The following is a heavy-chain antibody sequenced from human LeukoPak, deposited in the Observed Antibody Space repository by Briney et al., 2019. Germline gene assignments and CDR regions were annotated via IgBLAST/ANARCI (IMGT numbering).Heavy chain of an antibody. Sequence: SETLSLTCTVSGGSISSYYWSWIRQSPGKGLECIGYIHYTGSTNYNPSLKSRVTMSVDTSKNQFSLKLSSVTAADTAVYYCARQAYYYYYYMDVWGKGTTVTISS. V-gene: IGHV4-59*08. CDR3: ARQAYYYYYYMDV. CDR2: IHYTGST. J-gene: IGHJ6*03. CDR1: GGSISSYY.